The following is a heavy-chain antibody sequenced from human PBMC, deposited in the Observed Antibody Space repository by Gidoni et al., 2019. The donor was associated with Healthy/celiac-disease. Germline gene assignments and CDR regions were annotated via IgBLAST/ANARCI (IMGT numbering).Heavy chain of an antibody. CDR1: GYTFTSYG. D-gene: IGHD6-13*01. J-gene: IGHJ6*02. V-gene: IGHV1-18*01. CDR3: ARGTSIAAAPGDYYYGMDV. Sequence: QVELVQSGAEVKKPGASVKVSCKASGYTFTSYGIRWVRQAPGQGLEWMGWISAYNGNTNYAQKLQGRVTMTTDTSTSTAYMGLRSLRSDDTAVYYCARGTSIAAAPGDYYYGMDVWGQGTTVTVSS. CDR2: ISAYNGNT.